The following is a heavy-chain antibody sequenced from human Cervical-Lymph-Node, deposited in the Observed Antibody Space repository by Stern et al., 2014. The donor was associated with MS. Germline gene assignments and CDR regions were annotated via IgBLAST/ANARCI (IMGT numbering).Heavy chain of an antibody. V-gene: IGHV1-2*04. CDR2: INPKSGGT. D-gene: IGHD4-17*01. Sequence: VQLVESGAEVKKPGASVKVSCKASGYTFTGYYMHWVRQAPGQGLEWMGWINPKSGGTNYAQKFQGWVTMTRDTSISTAYMELSRLRSDDTAVYYCARELDYGDLVGYYYYGMDVWGQGTTVTVSS. J-gene: IGHJ6*02. CDR3: ARELDYGDLVGYYYYGMDV. CDR1: GYTFTGYY.